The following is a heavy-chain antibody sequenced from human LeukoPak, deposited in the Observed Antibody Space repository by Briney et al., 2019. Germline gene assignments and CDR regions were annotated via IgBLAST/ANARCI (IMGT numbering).Heavy chain of an antibody. CDR3: ARASSWYRDAFDI. J-gene: IGHJ3*02. D-gene: IGHD6-13*01. CDR2: IYYSGST. Sequence: SETLSLTCTVSGGSISSYYWSWIRQPPGKGLEWIGYIYYSGSTNCNPSLKSRVTISVDTSKNQFSLKLSSVTAADTAVYYCARASSWYRDAFDIWGQGTMVTVSS. V-gene: IGHV4-59*01. CDR1: GGSISSYY.